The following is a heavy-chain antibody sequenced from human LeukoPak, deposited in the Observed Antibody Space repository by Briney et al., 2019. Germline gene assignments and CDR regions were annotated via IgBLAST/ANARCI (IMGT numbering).Heavy chain of an antibody. D-gene: IGHD2-21*01. CDR2: ISGSGGST. V-gene: IGHV3-23*01. CDR3: AKGRGEHVEGYYYYYMDV. CDR1: GFTFSSYA. J-gene: IGHJ6*03. Sequence: GGSLRLSCAASGFTFSSYAMSWVRQAPGKGLEWVSAISGSGGSTYYADSVQGRFSISRDNYENTLYFQMNSLRAEDTAVYYCAKGRGEHVEGYYYYYMDVWGQGTTVIVSS.